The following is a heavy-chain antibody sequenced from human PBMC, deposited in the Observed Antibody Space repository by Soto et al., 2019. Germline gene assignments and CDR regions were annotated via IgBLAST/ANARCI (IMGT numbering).Heavy chain of an antibody. CDR1: GSTYRGYY. CDR2: IDPNSGAT. D-gene: IGHD6-19*01. J-gene: IGHJ4*02. CDR3: ATPEYTRGWTPFDY. Sequence: ASVKVSCKTSGSTYRGYYLHWVRRAPGQGLEWVGCIDPNSGATKIAQRFQGRVTLTRDSSISTTYMDLNSLTSDDTAVYYCATPEYTRGWTPFDYWGQGTLVTVSS. V-gene: IGHV1-2*02.